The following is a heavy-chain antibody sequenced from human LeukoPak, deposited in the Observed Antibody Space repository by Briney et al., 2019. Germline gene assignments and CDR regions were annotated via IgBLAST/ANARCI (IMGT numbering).Heavy chain of an antibody. CDR3: ARTYYYDSSGYLGDRPYYYYYMDV. Sequence: PSETLSLTCTVSGGSISSYYWSWIRQPPGKGLEWIGYIYYSGSTNYNPSLKSRVTISVDTSKNQFSLKLSSVTAADTAVYYCARTYYYDSSGYLGDRPYYYYYMDVWGKGTTVTVSS. V-gene: IGHV4-59*01. J-gene: IGHJ6*03. CDR1: GGSISSYY. CDR2: IYYSGST. D-gene: IGHD3-22*01.